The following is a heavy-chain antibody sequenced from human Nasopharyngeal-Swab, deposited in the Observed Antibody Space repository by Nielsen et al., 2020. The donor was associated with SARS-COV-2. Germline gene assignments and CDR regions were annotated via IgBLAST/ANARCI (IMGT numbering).Heavy chain of an antibody. CDR2: IYAGGDT. D-gene: IGHD2-15*01. Sequence: GESLKISCVASGFIVSYNYMSWVRQVPGKGLEWVSVIYAGGDTYYADSVRGRFTISRDNSKNTLHLQMNYLRAEDTAIYHCARDSCSHPSCFDYWGQGTLVTVSS. CDR1: GFIVSYNY. V-gene: IGHV3-53*01. J-gene: IGHJ4*02. CDR3: ARDSCSHPSCFDY.